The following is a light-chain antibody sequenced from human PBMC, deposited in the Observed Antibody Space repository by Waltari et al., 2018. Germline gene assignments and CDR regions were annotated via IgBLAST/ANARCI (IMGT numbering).Light chain of an antibody. J-gene: IGKJ1*01. CDR1: QSITNW. CDR3: QQYDNYWT. CDR2: KAS. Sequence: DIQMTQSPSTLSASVGDRVTITCRASQSITNWLAWYQQKPGKAPKLLIYKASNLESGVPSRFSGSGSGTEFTLTISSLQPDDFGTYYCQQYDNYWTFGQGTKVEIK. V-gene: IGKV1-5*03.